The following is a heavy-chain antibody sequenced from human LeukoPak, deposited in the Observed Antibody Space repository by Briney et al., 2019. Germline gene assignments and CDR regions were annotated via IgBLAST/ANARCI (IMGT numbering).Heavy chain of an antibody. D-gene: IGHD4-17*01. CDR2: IYHSGST. J-gene: IGHJ3*02. V-gene: IGHV4-39*07. CDR1: GGSISSSSYY. Sequence: KASETLSLTCTVSGGSISSSSYYWGWIRQPPGKGLEWIGEIYHSGSTNYNPSLKSRVTISVDKSKNQFSLKLSSVTAADTAVYYCARAPSDSTVTIDAFDIWGQGTMVTVSS. CDR3: ARAPSDSTVTIDAFDI.